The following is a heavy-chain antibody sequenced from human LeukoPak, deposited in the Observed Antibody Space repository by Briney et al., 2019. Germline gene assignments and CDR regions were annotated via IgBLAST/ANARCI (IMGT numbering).Heavy chain of an antibody. V-gene: IGHV3-33*06. CDR1: GFTFSSYS. CDR2: IWYDGSNK. CDR3: AKQSQWELLYWYYFDY. D-gene: IGHD1-26*01. J-gene: IGHJ4*02. Sequence: PVGSLRLSCAASGFTFSSYSMHWVRQAPGKGLEWVAVIWYDGSNKYYADSVKGRFTISRDNSKNTLYLQMNSLRAEDTAVYYCAKQSQWELLYWYYFDYWGQGTLVTVSS.